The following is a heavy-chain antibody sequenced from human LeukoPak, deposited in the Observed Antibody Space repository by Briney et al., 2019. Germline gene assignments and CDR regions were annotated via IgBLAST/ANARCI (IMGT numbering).Heavy chain of an antibody. CDR2: IRYDGSNK. Sequence: GGSLRLSCAASGFTFSNYGMHWVRQAPGKGLEWVAFIRYDGSNKYCADSVKGRFTVSRDNTKSTPYLQMNSLRAEDTAAYYCAKEKNDYSDYSYMDVWGKGTTVTVSS. CDR1: GFTFSNYG. CDR3: AKEKNDYSDYSYMDV. V-gene: IGHV3-30*02. D-gene: IGHD4-11*01. J-gene: IGHJ6*03.